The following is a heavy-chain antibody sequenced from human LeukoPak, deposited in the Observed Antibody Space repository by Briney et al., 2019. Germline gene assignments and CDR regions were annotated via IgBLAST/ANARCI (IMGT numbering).Heavy chain of an antibody. J-gene: IGHJ4*02. CDR2: IYSGGST. CDR1: GFTVSSNY. CDR3: ARGYDILGY. D-gene: IGHD3-9*01. Sequence: PGGSLILSCAASGFTVSSNYMSWVRQAPGKGLEWVSVIYSGGSTYYADSVKGRFTISRDNSKNTLYLQMNSLRVEDTAVYYCARGYDILGYWGQGTLVTVSS. V-gene: IGHV3-53*01.